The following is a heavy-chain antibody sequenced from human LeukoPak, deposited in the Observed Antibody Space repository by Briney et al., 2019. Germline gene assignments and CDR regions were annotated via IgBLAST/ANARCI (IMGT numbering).Heavy chain of an antibody. V-gene: IGHV4-59*08. CDR1: GGSISSYY. J-gene: IGHJ3*02. D-gene: IGHD3-22*01. CDR2: IYYSGST. CDR3: AWPLITHDALDI. Sequence: SDTLSLTCTVSGGSISSYYWSWIRQPPGKGLEWIGYIYYSGSTNYNPSLKSRVTISVDTSKNQFSLKLSSVTAADTAVYYCAWPLITHDALDISGQGTMVTVSS.